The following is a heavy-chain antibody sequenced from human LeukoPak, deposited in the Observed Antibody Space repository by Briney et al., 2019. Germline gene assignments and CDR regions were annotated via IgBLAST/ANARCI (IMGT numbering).Heavy chain of an antibody. CDR1: GFAFRNYW. Sequence: GGPLRLSCADSGFAFRNYWMGWVRQAPGKGLEWVANINRDGSAKHYAASVKGRFTISRDIATNSLFLQMISLTAEDTAVYYCTRDYSASNGLDVWGPGATVTVSS. CDR2: INRDGSAK. J-gene: IGHJ6*02. CDR3: TRDYSASNGLDV. D-gene: IGHD2-15*01. V-gene: IGHV3-7*04.